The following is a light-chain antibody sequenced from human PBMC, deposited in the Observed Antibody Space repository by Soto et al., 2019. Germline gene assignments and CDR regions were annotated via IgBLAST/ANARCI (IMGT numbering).Light chain of an antibody. CDR1: SSDVGGYSY. V-gene: IGLV2-14*03. Sequence: SVLTQPASVSGSPGQWTTISCTGTSSDVGGYSYVSWYQHHPGKAPKLMIYDVTNRPSGVSNRFSGSKSGNTASLTISGLQTEDEADYYCSSYTSSNSYVFGTGTKVTVL. CDR3: SSYTSSNSYV. J-gene: IGLJ1*01. CDR2: DVT.